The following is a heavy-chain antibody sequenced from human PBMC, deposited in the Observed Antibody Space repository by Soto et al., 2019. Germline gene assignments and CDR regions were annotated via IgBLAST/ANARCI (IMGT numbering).Heavy chain of an antibody. J-gene: IGHJ6*02. CDR3: ARGEDDYGDFGSMGV. Sequence: QVQLVQSGAEVKKPGSSVKVSCRASGGHFDRFALSWLRQAHGQGLEWMGGIIPFLSATTYAHKFQGRVTMTEDESANSLYMELRSLKSDGTAVYYCARGEDDYGDFGSMGVWCQGTSVTVSS. CDR2: IIPFLSAT. D-gene: IGHD4-17*01. CDR1: GGHFDRFA. V-gene: IGHV1-69*01.